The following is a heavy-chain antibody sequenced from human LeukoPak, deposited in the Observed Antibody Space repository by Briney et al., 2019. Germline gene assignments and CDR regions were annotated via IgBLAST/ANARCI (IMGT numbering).Heavy chain of an antibody. CDR2: IYNSGRA. CDR1: GGSISSYS. J-gene: IGHJ6*03. Sequence: PSETLSLTCTVSGGSISSYSWSWIRQPPGKGLEWIAYIYNSGRASYNPSLKSRVTISLDTSKNQFSLKLSSVTAADTAVYYCARASKDEVVAPMTFFGYYYMDVWGKGTTVTVSS. CDR3: ARASKDEVVAPMTFFGYYYMDV. V-gene: IGHV4-59*01. D-gene: IGHD2-15*01.